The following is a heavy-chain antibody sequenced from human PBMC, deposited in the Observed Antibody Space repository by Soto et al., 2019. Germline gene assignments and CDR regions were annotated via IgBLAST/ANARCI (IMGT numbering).Heavy chain of an antibody. CDR2: INHSGST. V-gene: IGHV4-34*01. Sequence: ETLSLTCAVYGGSFSGYYWSWIRQPPGKGLEWIGEINHSGSTNYNPSLKSRVTISVDTSKNQFSLKLSSVTAADTAVYYCARYCSSTSCPTSPYYYSMDVWGQGTTVTVSS. CDR1: GGSFSGYY. J-gene: IGHJ6*02. CDR3: ARYCSSTSCPTSPYYYSMDV. D-gene: IGHD2-2*01.